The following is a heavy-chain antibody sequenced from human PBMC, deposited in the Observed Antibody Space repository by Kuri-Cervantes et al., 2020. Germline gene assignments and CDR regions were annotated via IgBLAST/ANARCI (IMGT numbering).Heavy chain of an antibody. V-gene: IGHV3-20*04. J-gene: IGHJ6*03. Sequence: ETLSLTCAVYGGSFSGYYWSWVRQVPGKGLEWVSGINWNGGSTGYVESVKGRFTISRDNAKNSLYLQMNSLRPEDTAFYYCARGVYGDFYYYMAVWGKGTTVTVSS. D-gene: IGHD4-17*01. CDR3: ARGVYGDFYYYMAV. CDR1: GGSFSGYY. CDR2: INWNGGST.